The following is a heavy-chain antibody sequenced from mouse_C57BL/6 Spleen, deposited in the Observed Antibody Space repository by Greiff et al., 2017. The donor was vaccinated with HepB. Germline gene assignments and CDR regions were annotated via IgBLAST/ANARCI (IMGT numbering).Heavy chain of an antibody. V-gene: IGHV5-9*01. D-gene: IGHD1-1*01. Sequence: DVMLVESGGGLVKPGGSLKLSFAASGFTFSSYTMSWVRQTPEKRLEWVATISGGGGNTYYPDSVKGRFTISRDNAKNTLYLQMSSLRAEDTALYYCARHEATVPLDYWGQGTTLTVSS. CDR2: ISGGGGNT. CDR1: GFTFSSYT. J-gene: IGHJ2*01. CDR3: ARHEATVPLDY.